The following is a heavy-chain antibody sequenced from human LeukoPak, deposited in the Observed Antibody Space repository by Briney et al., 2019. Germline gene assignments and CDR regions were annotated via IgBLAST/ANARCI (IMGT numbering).Heavy chain of an antibody. CDR1: GYNFNTYG. CDR3: VRLPLGYCSSTSCLD. J-gene: IGHJ4*02. Sequence: ASVKVSFKASGYNFNTYGICWVRQAPGQGLEWMGWISSSTGNTKYAQKLQDRVTMTTDTSTSTAYLYLRNLRSDDTAVYYCVRLPLGYCSSTSCLDWGQGTLVTVSS. V-gene: IGHV1-18*01. D-gene: IGHD2-2*01. CDR2: ISSSTGNT.